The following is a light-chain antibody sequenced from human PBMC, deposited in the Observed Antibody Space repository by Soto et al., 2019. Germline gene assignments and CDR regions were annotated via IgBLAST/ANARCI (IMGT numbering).Light chain of an antibody. CDR3: LQDYTYPWT. J-gene: IGKJ1*01. Sequence: AIQMTQSPSSLYASVGDRVTITCRASQDIRNDLGWYQEQPGQAPKLLIYAASNLQSGVPSRFSGSGSGTDFSLTISRLQPEDFTTYYCLQDYTYPWTFGQGTKVEI. CDR2: AAS. CDR1: QDIRND. V-gene: IGKV1-6*01.